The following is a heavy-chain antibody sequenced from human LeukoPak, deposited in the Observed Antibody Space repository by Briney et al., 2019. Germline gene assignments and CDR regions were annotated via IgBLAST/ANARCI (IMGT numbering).Heavy chain of an antibody. Sequence: SETLSLTCTVSVGSISTYQWSWIRQPPGKGLEWIGNIYYSGSANYNPSLQSRVVISVDTSKNQFSLKLSSVTAADTAVYYCARDTVTSALYYYYYYMDVWGKGTTVTVSS. V-gene: IGHV4-59*12. J-gene: IGHJ6*03. CDR1: VGSISTYQ. CDR2: IYYSGSA. D-gene: IGHD4-11*01. CDR3: ARDTVTSALYYYYYYMDV.